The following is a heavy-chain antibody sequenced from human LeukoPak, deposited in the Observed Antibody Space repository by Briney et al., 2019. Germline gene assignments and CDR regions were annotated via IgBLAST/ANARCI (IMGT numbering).Heavy chain of an antibody. CDR2: IKQDGSEK. CDR1: GFTFSSYW. J-gene: IGHJ4*02. Sequence: GSLRLSCAASGFTFSSYWMSWVRQAPGKGLEWVANIKQDGSEKYYVDSVKGRFTISRDNAKNSLYLQMNSLRAEDTAMYYCAREFGIAVAGIGRGFDYWGQGTLVTVSS. D-gene: IGHD6-19*01. V-gene: IGHV3-7*03. CDR3: AREFGIAVAGIGRGFDY.